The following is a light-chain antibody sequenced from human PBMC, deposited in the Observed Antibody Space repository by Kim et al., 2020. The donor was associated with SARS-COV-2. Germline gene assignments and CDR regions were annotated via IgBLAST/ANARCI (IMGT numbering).Light chain of an antibody. J-gene: IGKJ5*01. CDR2: EAP. CDR1: QSLGSN. V-gene: IGKV3-15*01. Sequence: APGERATLACRASQSLGSNVAWYQQRPGQAPRLLIYEAPTRATDVPARFSGSGSGTEFTLTISSLQSDDFGVYYCQQYNSWPPITFGQGTRLEIK. CDR3: QQYNSWPPIT.